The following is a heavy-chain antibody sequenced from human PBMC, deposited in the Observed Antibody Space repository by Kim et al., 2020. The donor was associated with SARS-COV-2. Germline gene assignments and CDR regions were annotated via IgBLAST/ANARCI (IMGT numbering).Heavy chain of an antibody. J-gene: IGHJ4*02. D-gene: IGHD1-26*01. CDR3: AKGPAVLPHFFDN. Sequence: YEDTVQGRFPISSDKSKKTLYMQMNRLGAADTAVYYCAKGPAVLPHFFDNWGQGTLVSVSS. V-gene: IGHV3-23*01.